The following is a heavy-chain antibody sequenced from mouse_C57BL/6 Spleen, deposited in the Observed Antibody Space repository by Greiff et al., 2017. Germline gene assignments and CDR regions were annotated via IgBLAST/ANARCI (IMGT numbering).Heavy chain of an antibody. CDR2: IDPETGGT. D-gene: IGHD2-4*01. V-gene: IGHV1-15*01. Sequence: VQLQQSGAELVRPGASVTLSCKASGYTFTDYEMHWVKQTPVHGLEWIGAIDPETGGTAYNQKFKGKAILTADKSSSTAYMELRSLTSEDSAVYYCTGGGLRRLAWFAYWGQGTLVTVSA. CDR3: TGGGLRRLAWFAY. J-gene: IGHJ3*01. CDR1: GYTFTDYE.